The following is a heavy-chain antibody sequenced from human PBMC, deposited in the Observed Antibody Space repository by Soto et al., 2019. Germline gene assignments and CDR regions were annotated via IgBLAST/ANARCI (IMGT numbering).Heavy chain of an antibody. CDR3: ARERKTVTTYYYYGMDV. CDR2: IIPIFGTA. J-gene: IGHJ6*02. D-gene: IGHD4-17*01. V-gene: IGHV1-69*13. CDR1: GGTFSSYA. Sequence: SVNVSCKASGGTFSSYAISWVRQAPGQGLEWMGGIIPIFGTANYAQKFQGRVTITADESTSTAYMELSSLRSEDTAVYYCARERKTVTTYYYYGMDVWGQGTTVTVSS.